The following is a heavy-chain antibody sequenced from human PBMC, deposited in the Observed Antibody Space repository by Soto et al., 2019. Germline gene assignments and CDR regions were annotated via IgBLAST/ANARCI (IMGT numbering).Heavy chain of an antibody. CDR1: GGTFSSYT. V-gene: IGHV1-69*02. Sequence: RASVKVSCKASGGTFSSYTISWVRQAPGQGLEWMGRIIPILGIANYAQKFQGRVTITADKSTSTAYMELSSLRSEDTAVYYCAISEQATSGYYYYMDVWGKGTTVTVSS. CDR2: IIPILGIA. D-gene: IGHD1-26*01. CDR3: AISEQATSGYYYYMDV. J-gene: IGHJ6*03.